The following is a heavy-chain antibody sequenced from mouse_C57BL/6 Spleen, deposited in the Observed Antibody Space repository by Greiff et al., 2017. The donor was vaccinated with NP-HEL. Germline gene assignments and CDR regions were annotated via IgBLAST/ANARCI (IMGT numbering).Heavy chain of an antibody. CDR1: GFTFSDYY. CDR3: ARNWDGAMDY. D-gene: IGHD4-1*01. V-gene: IGHV5-12*01. CDR2: ISNGGGST. Sequence: EVQLQESGGGLVQPGGSLKLSCAASGFTFSDYYMYWVRQTPEKRLEWVAYISNGGGSTYYPDTVKGRFTISRDNAKNTLYLQMSRLKSEDTAMYYCARNWDGAMDYWGQGTSVTVSS. J-gene: IGHJ4*01.